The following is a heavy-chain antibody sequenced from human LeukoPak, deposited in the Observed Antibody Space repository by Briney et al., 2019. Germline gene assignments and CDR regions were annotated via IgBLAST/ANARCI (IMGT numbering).Heavy chain of an antibody. Sequence: ASVKVSCEASGYTFTSYYMHWVRQAPGQGLEWMGIINPSGGSTSYAQKFQGRVTMTRDTSTSTVYMELSSLRSEDTAVYYCAREVLWSGYYRSWFDPWGQGTLVTVSS. D-gene: IGHD3-3*01. CDR2: INPSGGST. CDR3: AREVLWSGYYRSWFDP. V-gene: IGHV1-46*01. J-gene: IGHJ5*02. CDR1: GYTFTSYY.